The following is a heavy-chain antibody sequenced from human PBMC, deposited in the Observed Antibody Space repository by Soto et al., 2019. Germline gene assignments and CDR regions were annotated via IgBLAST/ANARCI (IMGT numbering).Heavy chain of an antibody. CDR3: ARGPYLRYPIQYYYYYGMDV. D-gene: IGHD3-9*01. CDR2: MNPNSGNT. V-gene: IGHV1-8*01. Sequence: QVQLVQSGAEVKKPGASVKVSCKASGYTFTSYDINWVRQATGQGLEWMGWMNPNSGNTGYAQKFKGRVTMTRNTSISTAYMELSSLRSEDTAVYYCARGPYLRYPIQYYYYYGMDVWGQGTTVTVSS. J-gene: IGHJ6*02. CDR1: GYTFTSYD.